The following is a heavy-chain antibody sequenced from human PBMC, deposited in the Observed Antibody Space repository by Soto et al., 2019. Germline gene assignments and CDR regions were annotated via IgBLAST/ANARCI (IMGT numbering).Heavy chain of an antibody. J-gene: IGHJ6*02. D-gene: IGHD4-17*01. V-gene: IGHV4-34*01. CDR2: INHSGST. Sequence: TLSLTCAVYGGSFSGSYWSCIRQPRVKRLEWIVEINHSGSTNDNPSRKSRVTISVDTSKNQFSLNLSSVTAADTAVYKCASFRLPVTPFRDYYYNLDVWGQGTTVTVS. CDR1: GGSFSGSY. CDR3: ASFRLPVTPFRDYYYNLDV.